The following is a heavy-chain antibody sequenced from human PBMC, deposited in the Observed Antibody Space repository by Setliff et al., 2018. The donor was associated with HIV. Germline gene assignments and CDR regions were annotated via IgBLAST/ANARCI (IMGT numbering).Heavy chain of an antibody. J-gene: IGHJ5*02. CDR3: ARGQYCGGGSCYSPSYNWFDP. CDR2: VSTSGST. Sequence: SETLSLTCTVSGVSISSGSYYWSWIRQPAGKGLEWIGRVSTSGSTKYNPSLKSRVTMSLDTSKNEFSLKLGSVTAADTAVYYCARGQYCGGGSCYSPSYNWFDPWGQGTLVTVS. V-gene: IGHV4-61*02. D-gene: IGHD2-15*01. CDR1: GVSISSGSYY.